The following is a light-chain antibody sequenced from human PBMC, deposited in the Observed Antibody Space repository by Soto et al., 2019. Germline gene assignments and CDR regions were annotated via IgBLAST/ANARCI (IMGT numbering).Light chain of an antibody. CDR1: SSNIGPNA. CDR2: NNN. CDR3: AAWDDSLNGLX. J-gene: IGLJ1*01. V-gene: IGLV1-44*01. Sequence: QSVLTQPPSASGTPGQKVTISCSGSSSNIGPNAVNWYQQLPGTAPKLLLYNNNQRPSGVSDRFSGSKSGTSASLAISGLQSDDEADYHCAAWDDSLNGLXXGTGTXLTVL.